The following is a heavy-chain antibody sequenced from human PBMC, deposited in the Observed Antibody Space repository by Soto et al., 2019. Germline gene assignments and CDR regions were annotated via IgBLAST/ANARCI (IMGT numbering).Heavy chain of an antibody. V-gene: IGHV3-23*01. D-gene: IGHD5-18*01. CDR2: ISGSGGST. CDR3: AKDSENTAMGGLNWFDP. CDR1: GFTFSSYA. Sequence: GGSLRLSCAASGFTFSSYAMSWVRQAPGKGLEWVSAISGSGGSTYYADSVKGRFTISRDNSKNTLYLQMNSLRAEDTAVYYCAKDSENTAMGGLNWFDPWGQGTLVTVSS. J-gene: IGHJ5*02.